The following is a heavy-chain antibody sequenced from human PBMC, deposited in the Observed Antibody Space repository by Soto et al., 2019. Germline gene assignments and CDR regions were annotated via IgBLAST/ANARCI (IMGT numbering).Heavy chain of an antibody. Sequence: GGSLRLSCAASGFTFSSYAMSWFRQAPGKGLEWVSAISGSGGSTYYADSVKGRFTISRDNSKNTLYLQMNSLGAEDTAVYYCAKDVGYGDYLYYYYYGMDVWGQGTTVTVSS. CDR2: ISGSGGST. V-gene: IGHV3-23*01. CDR1: GFTFSSYA. D-gene: IGHD4-17*01. CDR3: AKDVGYGDYLYYYYYGMDV. J-gene: IGHJ6*02.